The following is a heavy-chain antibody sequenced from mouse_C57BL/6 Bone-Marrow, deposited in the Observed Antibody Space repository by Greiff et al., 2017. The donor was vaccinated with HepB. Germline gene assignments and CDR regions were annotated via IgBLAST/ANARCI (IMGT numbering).Heavy chain of an antibody. CDR3: TRGSSGSSSHYAMDY. J-gene: IGHJ4*01. CDR1: GFTFSDAW. Sequence: EVMLVESGGGLVQPGGSMKLSCAASGFTFSDAWMDWVRQSPEKGLEWVAEIRNKANNHATYYAESVKGRFTISRDDSKSSVYLQMNSLRAEDTGIYYCTRGSSGSSSHYAMDYWGQGTSVTVSS. CDR2: IRNKANNHAT. D-gene: IGHD1-1*01. V-gene: IGHV6-6*01.